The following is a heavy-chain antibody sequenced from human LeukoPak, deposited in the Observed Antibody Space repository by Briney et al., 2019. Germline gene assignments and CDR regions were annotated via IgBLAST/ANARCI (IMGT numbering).Heavy chain of an antibody. J-gene: IGHJ4*02. D-gene: IGHD3/OR15-3a*01. CDR1: GFTFSSYA. CDR2: ISSNGGRT. CDR3: VKESWDGDWLFDYY. V-gene: IGHV3-64D*06. Sequence: GGSLRLSCAASGFTFSSYAMNWVRQAPGKGLEYVSAISSNGGRTYYADSVKGRFTISRDNSKNTLYLQMSSLRAEDTAVYYCVKESWDGDWLFDYYWGQGTLLTLPS.